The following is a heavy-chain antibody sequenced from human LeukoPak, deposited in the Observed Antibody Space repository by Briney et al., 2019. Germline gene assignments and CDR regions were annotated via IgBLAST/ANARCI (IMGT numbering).Heavy chain of an antibody. Sequence: GGSLRLSCAASGFTFSDYFMSWIRQAPGKGLEWVSYVSSSGSTIYYADSVKGRFTIPRDNAKNSLYVQMNSLRAEDTAVYYCARVGYYGMDVWGQGTTVTVSS. CDR2: VSSSGSTI. V-gene: IGHV3-11*01. J-gene: IGHJ6*02. CDR3: ARVGYYGMDV. CDR1: GFTFSDYF.